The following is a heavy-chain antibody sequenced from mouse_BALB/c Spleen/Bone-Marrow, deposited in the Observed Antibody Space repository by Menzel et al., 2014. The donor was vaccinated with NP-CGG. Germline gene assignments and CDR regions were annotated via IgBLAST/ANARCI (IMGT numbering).Heavy chain of an antibody. CDR1: GYALTDYL. V-gene: IGHV1-54*01. D-gene: IGHD4-1*01. CDR3: ARWLGPGWYFDV. Sequence: QVQLQQSGAELVRPGTSVKVSCKASGYALTDYLIEWVKQRPGQGLEWIGVINPGSGGTHYNEKFKGKATLTADEASSTAYIQLSSRTSDDSAVYFCARWLGPGWYFDVWGAGTPVTVSS. J-gene: IGHJ1*01. CDR2: INPGSGGT.